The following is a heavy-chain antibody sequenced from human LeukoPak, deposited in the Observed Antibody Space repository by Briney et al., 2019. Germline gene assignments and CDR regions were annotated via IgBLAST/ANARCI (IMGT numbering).Heavy chain of an antibody. V-gene: IGHV3-11*04. D-gene: IGHD6-13*01. CDR2: ISTSGNTI. CDR3: ARAQSSSSSWYGYPPFDYYYMDV. J-gene: IGHJ6*03. Sequence: PGGSLRLSCVGSGFIFRDYPMIWMRQAPGKGLEWISYISTSGNTIYYADSVKGRFTISRDNAKDSLYLQMNSLRAEDTAVYYCARAQSSSSSWYGYPPFDYYYMDVWGKGTTVTISS. CDR1: GFIFRDYP.